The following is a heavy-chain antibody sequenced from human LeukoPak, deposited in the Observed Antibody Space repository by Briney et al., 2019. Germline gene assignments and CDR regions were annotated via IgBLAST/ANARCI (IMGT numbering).Heavy chain of an antibody. D-gene: IGHD5-18*01. CDR2: INPNSGGT. CDR3: ASDTAMVTQKYPENFHY. V-gene: IGHV1-2*02. CDR1: GYTFTGIY. J-gene: IGHJ4*02. Sequence: ASVKVSCKASGYTFTGIYMHWVRQAPGQGLERMGWINPNSGGTNYAQKFQGRVTMPRDTSISTAYMELSRLRSDDTAVYYCASDTAMVTQKYPENFHYRGQGGLLSVCS.